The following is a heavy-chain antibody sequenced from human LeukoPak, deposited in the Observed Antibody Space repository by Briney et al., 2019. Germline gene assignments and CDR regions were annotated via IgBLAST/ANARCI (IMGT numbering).Heavy chain of an antibody. V-gene: IGHV4-39*01. CDR3: ATRSLTIFGVVTFGQYFDY. D-gene: IGHD3-3*01. CDR1: GGSLSSSSYY. CDR2: IYYSGST. J-gene: IGHJ4*02. Sequence: SETLSLTCTVSGGSLSSSSYYWGWIRQPPGKGLEWIGSIYYSGSTYYNPSLKSRVTISVDTSKNQFSLKLSSVTAADTAVYYCATRSLTIFGVVTFGQYFDYWGQGTLVTVSS.